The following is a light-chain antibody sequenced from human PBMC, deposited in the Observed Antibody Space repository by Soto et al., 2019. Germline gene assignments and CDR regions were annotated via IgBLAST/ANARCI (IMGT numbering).Light chain of an antibody. Sequence: EIVLTQSPATLSLSPGERATLSCRASQSVSSYLAWYQQKPGQAPRLLIYDASNRATGIPARFSGSGSGTAFTLTISSLEPDDFAVYYCQQRSNWITFGQGTRLE. CDR1: QSVSSY. J-gene: IGKJ5*01. CDR3: QQRSNWIT. CDR2: DAS. V-gene: IGKV3-11*01.